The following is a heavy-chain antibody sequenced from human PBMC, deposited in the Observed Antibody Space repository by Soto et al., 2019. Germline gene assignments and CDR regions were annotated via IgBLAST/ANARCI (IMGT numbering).Heavy chain of an antibody. CDR1: GGSISSSSYY. CDR3: ARSGGYSGYAVY. J-gene: IGHJ4*02. CDR2: IYYSGST. Sequence: SSETLSLTCTVSGGSISSSSYYWGWIRHPPGKGLEWIGSIYYSGSTYYNPSLKSRVTISVDTSKNQFSLKLSSVTAADTAVYYCARSGGYSGYAVYWGQGNLVTVSS. V-gene: IGHV4-39*01. D-gene: IGHD5-12*01.